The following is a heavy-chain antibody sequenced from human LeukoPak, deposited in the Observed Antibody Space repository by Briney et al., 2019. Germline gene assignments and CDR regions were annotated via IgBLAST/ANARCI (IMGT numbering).Heavy chain of an antibody. CDR2: IYYSGST. CDR3: ASAWELPFDY. J-gene: IGHJ4*02. Sequence: SETLSLTCTVSGGSISSSSYYWGWIRQPPGKGLEWIGTIYYSGSTNYNPSLKSRVTISLDTSKNQCSLKLSSVTAADTAVYYCASAWELPFDYWGQGTLVTVSS. CDR1: GGSISSSSYY. D-gene: IGHD1-26*01. V-gene: IGHV4-39*01.